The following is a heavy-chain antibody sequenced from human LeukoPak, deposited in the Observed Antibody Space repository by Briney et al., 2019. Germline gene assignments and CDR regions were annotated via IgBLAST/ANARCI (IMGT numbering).Heavy chain of an antibody. CDR3: ARSVGSNWSYFFDY. D-gene: IGHD6-13*01. J-gene: IGHJ4*02. CDR2: VYGGGVT. CDR1: GGSISSFH. V-gene: IGHV4-59*01. Sequence: SEPLSLTCTVSGGSISSFHWIWLRQSPGRGLEWIGYVYGGGVTNYNPSLRFRVTMSIDTSKNKFSLNLKSVTAEDTAVYYCARSVGSNWSYFFDYWGQGTLVTVSS.